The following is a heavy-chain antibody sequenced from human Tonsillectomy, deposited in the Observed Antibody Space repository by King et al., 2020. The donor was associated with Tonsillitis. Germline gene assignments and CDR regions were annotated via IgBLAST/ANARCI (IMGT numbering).Heavy chain of an antibody. D-gene: IGHD2-2*01. J-gene: IGHJ6*02. V-gene: IGHV3-30*18. CDR2: ISYDGSNK. Sequence: VQLVESGGGVVQPGRSLRLSCAASGFTSSSYAMHWVRQAPGKGLEWVAVISYDGSNKYYADSVKGRFTISRDNSKNALYLQMNSLRVEDTAVYYCAKQGIGYETNYYYGMDVWGQGTTVTVSS. CDR3: AKQGIGYETNYYYGMDV. CDR1: GFTSSSYA.